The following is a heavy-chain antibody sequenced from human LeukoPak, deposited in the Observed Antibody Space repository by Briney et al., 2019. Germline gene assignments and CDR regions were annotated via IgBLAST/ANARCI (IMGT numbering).Heavy chain of an antibody. CDR3: ARGSYIYGYVFDY. CDR1: GFTFSSHW. CDR2: IKQDGSEK. V-gene: IGHV3-7*01. D-gene: IGHD5-18*01. J-gene: IGHJ4*02. Sequence: NPGGSLRLSCAVSGFTFSSHWMSWVRQAPGKGLEWVANIKQDGSEKYYVDSVKGRFTISRDNAKNSLYLQMNSLRAEDTAVYYCARGSYIYGYVFDYWGQGTLVTVSS.